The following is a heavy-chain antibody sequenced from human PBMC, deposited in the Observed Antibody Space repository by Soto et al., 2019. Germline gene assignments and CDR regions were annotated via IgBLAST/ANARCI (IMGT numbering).Heavy chain of an antibody. D-gene: IGHD5-12*01. Sequence: EVQLVESGGGLVQPGGSLRLSCAASGFTFSSYEMNWVRQAPGKGLEWVSYISSSGSTIYYADSVKGRFTISRDNAKNSLYLQMNSLRAEDTAVYYCARVGYDVSKTGGRGTKNFDYWGQGTQVTVSS. J-gene: IGHJ4*02. CDR2: ISSSGSTI. V-gene: IGHV3-48*03. CDR1: GFTFSSYE. CDR3: ARVGYDVSKTGGRGTKNFDY.